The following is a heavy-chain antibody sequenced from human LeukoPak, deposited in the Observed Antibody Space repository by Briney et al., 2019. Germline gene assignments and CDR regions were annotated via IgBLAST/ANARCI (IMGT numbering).Heavy chain of an antibody. Sequence: ASVMLSCKASGYTFINYGISWVRQAPGQGLEWMGWISTYNSNTNYAQKFQGRVTMTRETSISTAYMELSRLSSDDTAVYYCARVQVSDDNWGFFDYWGQGTLVTVSS. J-gene: IGHJ4*02. CDR1: GYTFINYG. CDR2: ISTYNSNT. CDR3: ARVQVSDDNWGFFDY. D-gene: IGHD1-1*01. V-gene: IGHV1-18*01.